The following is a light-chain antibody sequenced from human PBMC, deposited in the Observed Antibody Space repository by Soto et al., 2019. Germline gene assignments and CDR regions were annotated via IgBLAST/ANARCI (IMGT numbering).Light chain of an antibody. CDR3: QQYNSYSFT. Sequence: EIVLTQSPATLSLSPGERATLSCRASQSVSSYLAWYQQKPGQAPRLLIYDASNRATGIPARFSGSGSGTDFTLTISSLEPEDFAVYYCQQYNSYSFTFGPGTKVDIK. CDR2: DAS. J-gene: IGKJ3*01. V-gene: IGKV3-11*01. CDR1: QSVSSY.